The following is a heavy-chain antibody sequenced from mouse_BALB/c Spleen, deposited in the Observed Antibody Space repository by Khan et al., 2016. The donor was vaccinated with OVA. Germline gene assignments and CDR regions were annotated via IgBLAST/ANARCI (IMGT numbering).Heavy chain of an antibody. CDR1: ASSFSTYV. V-gene: IGHV5-6*01. CDR2: INSDGSYT. Sequence: EVELVESGRHLVKPGGSLRLSYPASASSFSTYVIPYVRQPPHNRLEWVATINSDGSYTYYPHTVKGPFTISRNNAENTLDLQMSSLKSEDTAIYYCASHLTGYFAYWCKGTMITGCA. J-gene: IGHJ3*01. CDR3: ASHLTGYFAY. D-gene: IGHD4-1*01.